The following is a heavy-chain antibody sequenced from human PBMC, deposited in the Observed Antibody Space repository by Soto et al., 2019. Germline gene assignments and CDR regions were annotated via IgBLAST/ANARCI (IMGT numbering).Heavy chain of an antibody. CDR1: GGSMSSSRYY. CDR2: INHSGGT. V-gene: IGHV4-61*05. J-gene: IGHJ6*03. D-gene: IGHD1-7*01. CDR3: ARAAIERANWNYFLSPYYMDV. Sequence: SETLSLTCTVSGGSMSSSRYYWGWVRQPPGRGLEWIGEINHSGGTNYNPSLKSRVTISVDTSKNQFSLKLSSVTAADTAVYYCARAAIERANWNYFLSPYYMDVWGKGTTVTVSS.